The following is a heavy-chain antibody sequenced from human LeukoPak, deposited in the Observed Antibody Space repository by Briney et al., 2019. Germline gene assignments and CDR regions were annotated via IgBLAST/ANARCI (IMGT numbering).Heavy chain of an antibody. J-gene: IGHJ5*02. D-gene: IGHD2-2*01. V-gene: IGHV1-8*01. Sequence: ASVKVSCKASGYTFTSYDINWVRQATGQGLEWMGWMNPNSGNTGYAQKFQGRVTMTRNTSISTAYMELSSLRSEDTAVYYCARESGYCSSTSCQNWFDPWGQGTLVTVSS. CDR3: ARESGYCSSTSCQNWFDP. CDR1: GYTFTSYD. CDR2: MNPNSGNT.